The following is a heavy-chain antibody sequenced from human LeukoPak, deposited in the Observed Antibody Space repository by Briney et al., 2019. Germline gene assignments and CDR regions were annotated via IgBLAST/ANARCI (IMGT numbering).Heavy chain of an antibody. J-gene: IGHJ4*02. V-gene: IGHV1-46*04. D-gene: IGHD5-24*01. CDR2: INPSGGST. Sequence: HVASVKVSCKASGYTFTSYYMHWVRQAPGQGLEWMGIINPSGGSTSYTQKLQGRVTMTRDTSTSTVYMELNSLRSEDTAVYYCAKGEVDMATMAAFDYWGQGTLVTVSS. CDR1: GYTFTSYY. CDR3: AKGEVDMATMAAFDY.